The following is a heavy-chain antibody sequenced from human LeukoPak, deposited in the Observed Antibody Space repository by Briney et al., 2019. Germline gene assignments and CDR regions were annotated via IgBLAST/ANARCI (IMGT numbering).Heavy chain of an antibody. CDR3: ARGFDGANAFDL. CDR2: IKQDGSEK. CDR1: RFSISNYW. Sequence: PRGSLILSCVASRFSISNYWMNWVRQAPGKGLERVANIKQDGSEKYYVDSVKGRFSISGDNAKNSVYLQMNSLRAEDTAVYYCARGFDGANAFDLWGQGTLVTVSS. V-gene: IGHV3-7*01. J-gene: IGHJ3*01.